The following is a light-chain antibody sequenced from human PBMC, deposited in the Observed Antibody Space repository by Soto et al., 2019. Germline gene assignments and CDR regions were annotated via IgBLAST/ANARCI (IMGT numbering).Light chain of an antibody. J-gene: IGKJ2*01. Sequence: DVVMTQSPLSLPVTLGQPASISCRSSQSLVYSDGNTYLHWFQQRPGQAPRRLSYQVSNWDAGDPDRFGGRGSGTDFTLKISRVEAEDVGVYYCMQGTHWPPDTFGQGTKLEIK. CDR1: QSLVYSDGNTY. V-gene: IGKV2D-30*01. CDR3: MQGTHWPPDT. CDR2: QVS.